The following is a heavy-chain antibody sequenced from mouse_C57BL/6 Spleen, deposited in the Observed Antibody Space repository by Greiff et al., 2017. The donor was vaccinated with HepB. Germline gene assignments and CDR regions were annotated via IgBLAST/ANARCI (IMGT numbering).Heavy chain of an antibody. J-gene: IGHJ4*01. CDR3: ARIYEGYPYYAMDY. Sequence: QVTLKESGPGILQSSQTLSLTCSFSGFSLSTSGMGVSWIRQPSGKGLEWLAHIYWDDDKRYNPSLKSRLTISKDTSRHQVFLKITSVDTAVTATDYCARIYEGYPYYAMDYWGKGTSVTVSS. CDR2: IYWDDDK. CDR1: GFSLSTSGMG. D-gene: IGHD2-3*01. V-gene: IGHV8-12*01.